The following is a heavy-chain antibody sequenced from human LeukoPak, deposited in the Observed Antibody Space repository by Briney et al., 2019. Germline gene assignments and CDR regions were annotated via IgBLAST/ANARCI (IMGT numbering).Heavy chain of an antibody. D-gene: IGHD2-15*01. Sequence: GGSLRLSCAASGFTFSSYAMSWVRQAPGKGLEWVSAIRGTADNAYYADSVKGRFTISRDNSKSTLYLQMNSLRAEDTAVYYCAKRGYCSGGACYSGAAPHFDYWGQGTLVTVSS. CDR1: GFTFSSYA. V-gene: IGHV3-23*01. CDR2: IRGTADNA. CDR3: AKRGYCSGGACYSGAAPHFDY. J-gene: IGHJ4*02.